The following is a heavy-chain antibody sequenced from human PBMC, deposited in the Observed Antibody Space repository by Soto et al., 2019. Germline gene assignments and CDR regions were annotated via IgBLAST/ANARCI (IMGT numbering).Heavy chain of an antibody. Sequence: RQSGLAGVSTLSANRLHWVRQVPGKGLVWVSHINSDGSSTTYADSVKGRFTISRDNAKNTLYLQMNNLGAEDTAFYYCAKDMRQPGLHFDYWGQGT. V-gene: IGHV3-74*01. CDR1: VSTLSANR. J-gene: IGHJ4*02. D-gene: IGHD3-9*01. CDR3: AKDMRQPGLHFDY. CDR2: INSDGSST.